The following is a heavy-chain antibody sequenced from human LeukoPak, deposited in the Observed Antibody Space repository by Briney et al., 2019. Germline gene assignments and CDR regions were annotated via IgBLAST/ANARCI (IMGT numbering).Heavy chain of an antibody. CDR2: IKQDGSDK. V-gene: IGHV3-7*03. CDR3: AKIAVAGVDY. Sequence: GGSLRLSCAASGFTFSSHWMSWVRQAPGKGLEWVANIKQDGSDKYYVDSVKGRFTISRDNAKNSLYLQMNSLRAEDTAVYYCAKIAVAGVDYWGQGTLVTVSS. CDR1: GFTFSSHW. D-gene: IGHD6-19*01. J-gene: IGHJ4*02.